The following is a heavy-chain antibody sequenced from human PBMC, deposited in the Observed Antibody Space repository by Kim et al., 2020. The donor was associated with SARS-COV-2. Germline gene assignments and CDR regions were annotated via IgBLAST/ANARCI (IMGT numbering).Heavy chain of an antibody. CDR1: GYTFTGDY. CDR2: INPESGGT. V-gene: IGHV1-2*02. CDR3: AREGVAKAVDY. J-gene: IGHJ4*02. D-gene: IGHD2-15*01. Sequence: ASVKVSCKASGYTFTGDYMHWVRQAPGQGLEWMGWINPESGGTYYAQNFQGRVTVTRDTSISTAYMELRSLKSDDTAVYYCAREGVAKAVDYWGQGTLVT.